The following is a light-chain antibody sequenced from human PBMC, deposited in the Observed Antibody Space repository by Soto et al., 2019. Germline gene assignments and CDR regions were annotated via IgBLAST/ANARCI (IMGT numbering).Light chain of an antibody. CDR3: QQSYSTPVV. J-gene: IGKJ1*01. CDR2: AAS. V-gene: IGKV1-39*01. CDR1: QSISSY. Sequence: DIQMTQSPSSLSASVGDRVTITCRASQSISSYLNWYQQKPGKAPKLLIYAASSLQSGVPSRFSGSGSRTDFPLTISSLQPEDFATYYCQQSYSTPVVFGQGTKVEIK.